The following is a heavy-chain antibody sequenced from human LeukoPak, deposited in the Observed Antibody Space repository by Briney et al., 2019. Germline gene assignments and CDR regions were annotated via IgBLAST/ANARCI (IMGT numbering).Heavy chain of an antibody. J-gene: IGHJ4*02. D-gene: IGHD5-18*01. CDR1: GGSISSYY. V-gene: IGHV4-59*01. CDR2: IYYSGST. Sequence: SETLSLTCTVSGGSISSYYWSWIRQPPGKGLEWIGYIYYSGSTNYNPSLKSRVTISVDTSKNQFSLKLSSVTAADTAVYYCAKGSGYSYGYEHDYWGQGTLVTVSS. CDR3: AKGSGYSYGYEHDY.